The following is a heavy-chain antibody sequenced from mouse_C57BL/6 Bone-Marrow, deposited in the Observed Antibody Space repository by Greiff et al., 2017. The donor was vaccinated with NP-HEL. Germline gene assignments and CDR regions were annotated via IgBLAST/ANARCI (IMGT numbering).Heavy chain of an antibody. CDR1: GFTFSDYG. Sequence: EVKLVESGGGLVKPGGSLKLSCAASGFTFSDYGMHWVRQAPEKGLEWVAYISSGSSTIYYADTVKGRFTISRDNAKNTLFLQMTSLRSEDTAMYYCARRIYYGSRNYAMDYWGQGTSVTVSS. CDR2: ISSGSSTI. V-gene: IGHV5-17*01. CDR3: ARRIYYGSRNYAMDY. J-gene: IGHJ4*01. D-gene: IGHD1-1*01.